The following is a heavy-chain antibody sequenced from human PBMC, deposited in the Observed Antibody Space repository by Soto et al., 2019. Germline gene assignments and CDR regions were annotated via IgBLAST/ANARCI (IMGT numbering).Heavy chain of an antibody. CDR2: IYYSGST. CDR1: GDSISSYY. Sequence: QVQLQESGPGLVKPSETLSLTCTVSGDSISSYYWSWIRQPPGKGLEWIGYIYYSGSTKYNPSLKSRVTMSVDTSKNQFSLKLSSMTAADTAAYYCARQGGWLQALDYWGQGTLVTVSS. V-gene: IGHV4-59*08. J-gene: IGHJ4*02. CDR3: ARQGGWLQALDY. D-gene: IGHD5-12*01.